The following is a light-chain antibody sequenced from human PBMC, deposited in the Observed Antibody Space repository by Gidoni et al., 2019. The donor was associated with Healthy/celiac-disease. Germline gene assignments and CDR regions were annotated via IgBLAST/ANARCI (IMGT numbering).Light chain of an antibody. CDR1: SSDVGGYNY. V-gene: IGLV2-11*01. CDR3: CSYAGSYTGV. Sequence: QSALTQPRSVSGSPGQSVTNSCTGTSSDVGGYNYFSWYQQHPGKAPKLMIYDVSKRPSGVPDRFSGSKSGNTASLTISGLQAEDEADYYCCSYAGSYTGVFGGGTKLTVL. J-gene: IGLJ2*01. CDR2: DVS.